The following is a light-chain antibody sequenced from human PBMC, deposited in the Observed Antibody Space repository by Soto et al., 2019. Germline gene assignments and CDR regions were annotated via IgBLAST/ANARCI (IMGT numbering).Light chain of an antibody. CDR2: EVT. J-gene: IGLJ1*01. CDR3: SSYTSSSTYV. V-gene: IGLV2-18*02. Sequence: QSVLTQPPSVSGSPGQSVTISCTGTSSDVGSYNGVSWYQQPPDTAPKLIIYEVTKRPSGVSDRFSGSKAGNTASLTISGLQADDEADYYCSSYTSSSTYVFGIGTKVTVL. CDR1: SSDVGSYNG.